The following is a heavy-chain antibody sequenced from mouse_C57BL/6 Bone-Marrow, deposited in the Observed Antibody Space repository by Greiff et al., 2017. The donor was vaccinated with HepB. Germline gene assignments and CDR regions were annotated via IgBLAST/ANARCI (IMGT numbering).Heavy chain of an antibody. Sequence: QVQLKQSGAELARPGASVKLSCKASGYTFTSYGISWVKQRTGPGLEWIGEIYPRSGNTYYNEKFKGKATLTADKSSSTAYMELRSLTSEDSAVYFCARHRLWLRRWAMDYWGQGTSVTVSS. V-gene: IGHV1-81*01. CDR1: GYTFTSYG. D-gene: IGHD2-2*01. CDR3: ARHRLWLRRWAMDY. CDR2: IYPRSGNT. J-gene: IGHJ4*01.